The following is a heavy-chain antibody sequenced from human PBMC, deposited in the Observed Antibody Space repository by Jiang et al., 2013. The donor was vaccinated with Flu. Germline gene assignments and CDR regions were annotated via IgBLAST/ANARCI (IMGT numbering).Heavy chain of an antibody. D-gene: IGHD2-2*01. J-gene: IGHJ4*02. Sequence: QDGSEKYYVGSVKGRFTISRGSAKNSLYLQMNSLRPEDTAVYYCTRDMPFGTYWGQGTLVSVSS. V-gene: IGHV3-7*03. CDR2: QDGSEK. CDR3: TRDMPFGTY.